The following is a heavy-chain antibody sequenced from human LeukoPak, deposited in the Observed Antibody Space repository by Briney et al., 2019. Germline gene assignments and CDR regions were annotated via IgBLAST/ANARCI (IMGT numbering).Heavy chain of an antibody. CDR3: ARDRDYSGSGSPDS. D-gene: IGHD3-10*01. V-gene: IGHV3-66*01. CDR2: IYDGGIT. Sequence: PGGSLRLSCAASGFTMNNNYMSWVRQAPGKGPEWVSVIYDGGITYYTDSVKGRFTISRDDSKNTLHLQMNSLRVDDTAVYYCARDRDYSGSGSPDSWGQGTLVTVSS. J-gene: IGHJ4*02. CDR1: GFTMNNNY.